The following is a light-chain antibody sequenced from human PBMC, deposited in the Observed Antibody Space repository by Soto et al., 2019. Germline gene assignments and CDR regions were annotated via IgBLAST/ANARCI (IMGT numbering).Light chain of an antibody. V-gene: IGLV2-23*01. CDR1: SSDVGSYNL. CDR3: CSYAGNSIYV. J-gene: IGLJ1*01. Sequence: QSALTQSASVSGSPGQSITISCTGTSSDVGSYNLVSWYQQHPGKAPKVMIYEGSKRPSGVSNRFSASKSGTTASLTISGLQAEDEADYYCCSYAGNSIYVFGSGTKLTVL. CDR2: EGS.